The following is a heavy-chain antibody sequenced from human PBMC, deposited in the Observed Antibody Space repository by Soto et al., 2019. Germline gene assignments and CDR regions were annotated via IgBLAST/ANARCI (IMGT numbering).Heavy chain of an antibody. J-gene: IGHJ4*02. CDR2: MNPNNGAT. CDR3: ARGVNAGVDY. Sequence: ASVKVSCKASGYSFTSHVIHWLRQAPGQRLEWMGWMNPNNGATGYAEKFQGRVTMTRDTSISTVYMELSSLRSDDTAVYYCARGVNAGVDYWGQGTLVTVSS. CDR1: GYSFTSHV. D-gene: IGHD1-26*01. V-gene: IGHV1-8*01.